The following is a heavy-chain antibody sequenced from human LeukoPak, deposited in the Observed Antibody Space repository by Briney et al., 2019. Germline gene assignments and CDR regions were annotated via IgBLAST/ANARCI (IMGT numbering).Heavy chain of an antibody. CDR1: GYTFTSYA. Sequence: ASVKVSCKASGYTFTSYAMHWVRQAPGQRLEWMGSINAGNGNTKYSQKFQGRVTITRDTSASTAYMELSSLRSEDTAVYYCARGRRSYSSGWYVYFDYWGQGTLVTVSS. J-gene: IGHJ4*02. CDR2: INAGNGNT. CDR3: ARGRRSYSSGWYVYFDY. D-gene: IGHD6-19*01. V-gene: IGHV1-3*01.